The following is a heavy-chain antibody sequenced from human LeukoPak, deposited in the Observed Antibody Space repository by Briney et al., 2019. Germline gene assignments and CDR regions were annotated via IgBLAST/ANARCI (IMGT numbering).Heavy chain of an antibody. CDR2: ISWDGSST. J-gene: IGHJ4*02. D-gene: IGHD3-22*01. CDR3: AKGDYYDSSGYYPDY. CDR1: GSTFDDYT. Sequence: GGSLRLSCAASGSTFDDYTMHWVRQAPGKGLEWVSLISWDGSSTYYADSVKGRFTISRDNSKNSLYLQMNSLRTEDTALYYCAKGDYYDSSGYYPDYWGQGTLVTVSS. V-gene: IGHV3-43*01.